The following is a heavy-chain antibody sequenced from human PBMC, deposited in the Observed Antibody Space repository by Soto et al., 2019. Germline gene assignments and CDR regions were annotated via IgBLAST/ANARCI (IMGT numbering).Heavy chain of an antibody. CDR2: IQHSGST. Sequence: SETLSLTCAVSGHSINSGYYWGWIRQPPGKGLEWIGSIQHSGSTYDNPSLKSRVTISIDPSKNQFSLRLTSVTAADTAVYYCARGGGNWCLDSWGQGTLVTVS. D-gene: IGHD2-15*01. CDR3: ARGGGNWCLDS. J-gene: IGHJ4*02. CDR1: GHSINSGYY. V-gene: IGHV4-38-2*01.